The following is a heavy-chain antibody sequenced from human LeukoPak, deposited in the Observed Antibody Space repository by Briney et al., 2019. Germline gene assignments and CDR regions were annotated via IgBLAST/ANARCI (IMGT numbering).Heavy chain of an antibody. CDR1: GFTVSSNY. J-gene: IGHJ6*02. D-gene: IGHD3-16*01. CDR2: IYSGGST. V-gene: IGHV3-66*01. CDR3: ATIYVIYYYYGMDV. Sequence: GGSLRLSCAASGFTVSSNYMSWVRQAPGKGLEWVSVIYSGGSTYYADSVKGRFTISRDNSKNTLYLQMNSLRAEDTAVYYCATIYVIYYYYGMDVWGQGTTVTVSS.